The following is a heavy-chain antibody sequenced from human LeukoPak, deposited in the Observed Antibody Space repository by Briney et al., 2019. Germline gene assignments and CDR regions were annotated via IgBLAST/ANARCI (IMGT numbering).Heavy chain of an antibody. Sequence: PTETLSLTCTVSGGSISSSSYYWGWIRQPPGKGLEWIGSIYYSGRTLYNPSLKSRLTISLDTAKNHFSLNLTSVTAADTAVYYCAREATAGTGAFDYWGQGALVTVSS. CDR1: GGSISSSSYY. J-gene: IGHJ4*02. CDR3: AREATAGTGAFDY. V-gene: IGHV4-39*02. CDR2: IYYSGRT. D-gene: IGHD6-13*01.